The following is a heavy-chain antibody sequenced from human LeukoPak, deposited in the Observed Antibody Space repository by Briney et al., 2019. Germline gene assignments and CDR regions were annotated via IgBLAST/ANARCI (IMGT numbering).Heavy chain of an antibody. J-gene: IGHJ4*02. CDR1: GGSISSGGYY. CDR2: IYYSGST. Sequence: SQTLSLTCTVSGGSISSGGYYWSWIRQHPGKGLEWIGYIYYSGSTNYNPSLKSRVTISVDTSKNQFSLKLSSVTAADTAVYYCARHIGYGGNSPFDYWGQGTLVTVSS. V-gene: IGHV4-31*03. CDR3: ARHIGYGGNSPFDY. D-gene: IGHD5-12*01.